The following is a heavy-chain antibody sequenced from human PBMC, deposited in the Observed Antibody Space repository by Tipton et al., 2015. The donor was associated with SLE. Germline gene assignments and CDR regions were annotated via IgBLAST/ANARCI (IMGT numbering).Heavy chain of an antibody. D-gene: IGHD5-24*01. Sequence: SLRLSCAASGFTFSSYSMNWVRQAPGKGLEWVSSISSSSSYIYYADSVKGRFTISRDNAKNSLYLQMNSLRAEDTAVYYCARGGRDGYNYAFDYWGQGTLVTVSS. V-gene: IGHV3-21*01. CDR3: ARGGRDGYNYAFDY. J-gene: IGHJ4*02. CDR2: ISSSSSYI. CDR1: GFTFSSYS.